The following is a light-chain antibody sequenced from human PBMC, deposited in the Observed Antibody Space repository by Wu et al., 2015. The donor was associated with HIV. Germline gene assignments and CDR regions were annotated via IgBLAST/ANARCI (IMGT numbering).Light chain of an antibody. CDR3: QQYGSSPVT. CDR2: DTS. CDR1: QSFSSSY. V-gene: IGKV3-20*01. J-gene: IGKJ4*01. Sequence: EIVLTQSPGTLSLSQGEGATLSCRASQSFSSSYLAWYQQKPGQAPRLLIYDTSNRATGISDRFSGSGSGTDFTLTISRLEPEDFAVYYCQQYGSSPVTFGGGTKVEXK.